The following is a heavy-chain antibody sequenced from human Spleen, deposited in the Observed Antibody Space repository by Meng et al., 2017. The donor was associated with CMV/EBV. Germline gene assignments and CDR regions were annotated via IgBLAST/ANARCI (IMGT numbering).Heavy chain of an antibody. CDR3: AKDKDYSFYYYYGMDV. V-gene: IGHV3-33*06. D-gene: IGHD3-16*01. J-gene: IGHJ6*02. Sequence: GESLKISCAASGFTFSSYGMNWVRQAPGKGLEWVAVIWYDGSNKYYADSVKGRFTISRDNSKNTLYLQMNSLRAEDTAVYYCAKDKDYSFYYYYGMDVWGQGTTVTVSS. CDR1: GFTFSSYG. CDR2: IWYDGSNK.